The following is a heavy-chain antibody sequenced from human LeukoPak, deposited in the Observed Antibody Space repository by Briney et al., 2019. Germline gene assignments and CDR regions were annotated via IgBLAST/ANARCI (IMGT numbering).Heavy chain of an antibody. D-gene: IGHD1-1*01. J-gene: IGHJ4*02. V-gene: IGHV4-4*09. CDR3: VQTTGWPGFDY. Sequence: SETLSLTCTTSGVSISRFYWSWVRQPPGKGLEWIGNIYSGVPTYSNPSLKSRVIISVDTSKNQFSLNLTSVTAADTAMYYCVQTTGWPGFDYWGQGILVTVSS. CDR1: GVSISRFY. CDR2: IYSGVPT.